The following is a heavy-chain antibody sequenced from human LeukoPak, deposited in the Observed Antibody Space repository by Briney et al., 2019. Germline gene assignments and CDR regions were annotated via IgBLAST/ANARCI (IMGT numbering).Heavy chain of an antibody. V-gene: IGHV4-34*01. CDR3: AKVYSSSSRDSFDV. CDR1: GVSFSGYY. D-gene: IGHD6-6*01. CDR2: INHGGGT. J-gene: IGHJ3*01. Sequence: SETLSLTCAVYGVSFSGYYWSWIRQSPGKGLEWIGEINHGGGTNCNTSLESRVTMSVDTSMSQFTLKLNSVTAADTAVYYCAKVYSSSSRDSFDVWGPGTMVIVSS.